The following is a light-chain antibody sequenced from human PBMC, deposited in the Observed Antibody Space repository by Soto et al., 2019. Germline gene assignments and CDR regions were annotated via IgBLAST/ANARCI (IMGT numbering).Light chain of an antibody. Sequence: DIVLTQSPATLSLSPGERATLSCRASQSISTYLAWYQQRPGQAPRLLIYGASNRATGIPARFRGSGSGTDFTLTISSLEAEDFAVYYCQQRSTWPAFGPGTRVDV. CDR1: QSISTY. V-gene: IGKV3-11*01. CDR2: GAS. J-gene: IGKJ3*01. CDR3: QQRSTWPA.